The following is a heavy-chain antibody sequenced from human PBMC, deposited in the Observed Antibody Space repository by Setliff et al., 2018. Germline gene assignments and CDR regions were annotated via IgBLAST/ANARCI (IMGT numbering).Heavy chain of an antibody. Sequence: GGSLRLSCAASGFSFSDSAMHWVRQAPGKGLEWVSSISHSNTYIYYADSVKGRFTISRDNATNSLYLQMNSLRAEDTAVYYCARGNFYYFDRTGRGPNWFDPWGQGTLVTVSS. J-gene: IGHJ5*02. D-gene: IGHD3-22*01. CDR1: GFSFSDSA. V-gene: IGHV3-21*01. CDR3: ARGNFYYFDRTGRGPNWFDP. CDR2: ISHSNTYI.